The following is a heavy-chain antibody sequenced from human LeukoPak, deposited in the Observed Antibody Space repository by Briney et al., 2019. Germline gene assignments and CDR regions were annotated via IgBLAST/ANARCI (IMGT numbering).Heavy chain of an antibody. V-gene: IGHV3-23*01. CDR1: GITFRMYA. Sequence: RAGGSLRLSCIASGITFRMYAMNWVRQAPGKGLEWVSTISGSGGSTFYADSVKGRFTISRDNSKNTLYLQMSSLRGEDTALYYCAREIITLSDSANSWGQGTLVTVSS. CDR3: AREIITLSDSANS. J-gene: IGHJ4*02. CDR2: ISGSGGST. D-gene: IGHD3-10*01.